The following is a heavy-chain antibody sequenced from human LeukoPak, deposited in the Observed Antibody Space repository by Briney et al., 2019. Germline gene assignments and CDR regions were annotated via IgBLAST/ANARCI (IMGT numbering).Heavy chain of an antibody. Sequence: SQTLSLTCAISGDSVSSNSAAWNWMRQSPSRGLEWLGRIYYRSKWYNEYAVSVKSRIIIDPGTSKNQFSLQLNSVTPEDTAVYYCGKETKDQQWWGQGTLVTVSS. V-gene: IGHV6-1*01. CDR1: GDSVSSNSAA. CDR2: IYYRSKWYN. D-gene: IGHD6-19*01. CDR3: GKETKDQQW. J-gene: IGHJ4*02.